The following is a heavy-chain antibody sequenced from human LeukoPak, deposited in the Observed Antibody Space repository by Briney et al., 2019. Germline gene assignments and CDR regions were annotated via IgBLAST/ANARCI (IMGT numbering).Heavy chain of an antibody. CDR1: GDSVSSNSAA. Sequence: SQTLSLTCAISGDSVSSNSAALNWIRQSPSRGLEWLGRTYYRSEWYNDYAVSVKSRITINPDTSKNQFSLQLNSVTPEDTAVYYCARELLWFGDPLDYWGQGTLVTVSS. CDR2: TYYRSEWYN. D-gene: IGHD3-10*01. V-gene: IGHV6-1*01. J-gene: IGHJ4*02. CDR3: ARELLWFGDPLDY.